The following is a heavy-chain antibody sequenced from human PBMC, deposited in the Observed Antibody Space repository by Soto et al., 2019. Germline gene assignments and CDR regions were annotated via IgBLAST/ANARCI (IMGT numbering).Heavy chain of an antibody. V-gene: IGHV3-30*03. J-gene: IGHJ4*02. D-gene: IGHD5-18*01. CDR2: ISYDGSNK. CDR3: ATTADIDY. CDR1: GFTFSSYG. Sequence: GGSLRLSCAASGFTFSSYGMHWVRQAPGKGLEWVAVISYDGSNKYYADSVKGRFTISRDNSKNTLYLQMNSLRAEDTAVYYCATTADIDYWGQGTLVTVSS.